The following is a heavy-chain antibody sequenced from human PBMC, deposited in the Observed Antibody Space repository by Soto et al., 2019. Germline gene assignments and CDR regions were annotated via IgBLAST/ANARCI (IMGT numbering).Heavy chain of an antibody. J-gene: IGHJ4*02. D-gene: IGHD2-2*01. V-gene: IGHV3-23*01. CDR1: GFTFSSYA. CDR2: ISGSGGST. Sequence: PXVCLRLTFAARGFTFSSYAMSWVRQAPGKGLEWVSAISGSGGSTYYADSVKGRFTISTDNSKNTLYLQMNSLRAEDTAVYYCAKPQGTIPVVPAPMKKTFDYCGQRTLVPVSS. CDR3: AKPQGTIPVVPAPMKKTFDY.